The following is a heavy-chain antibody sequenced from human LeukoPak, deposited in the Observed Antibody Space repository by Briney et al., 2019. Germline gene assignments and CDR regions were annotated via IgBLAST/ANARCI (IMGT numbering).Heavy chain of an antibody. Sequence: GGSLRLSCAASGFTFSSYWMSWVRQAPGKGLEWLSYIDSSSSAIYYADSVKGRFTTSRDNAKNSLYLQINNLRAQDTAVYYCATQLVGYFAYGGQETLVIVSS. CDR2: IDSSSSAI. CDR3: ATQLVGYFAY. V-gene: IGHV3-48*04. CDR1: GFTFSSYW. J-gene: IGHJ4*02. D-gene: IGHD1-26*01.